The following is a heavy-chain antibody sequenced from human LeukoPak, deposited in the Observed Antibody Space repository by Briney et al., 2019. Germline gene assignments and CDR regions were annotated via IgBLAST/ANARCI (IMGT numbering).Heavy chain of an antibody. J-gene: IGHJ4*02. CDR3: ASVKGSGSSSWYSRYYFDY. CDR2: IKQDESEK. CDR1: GFTLSNYW. V-gene: IGHV3-7*03. Sequence: GGSLRLSCAVSGFTLSNYWMSWVRQAPGKGLEWVANIKQDESEKYYVDSVKGRFTISRDNAKNSLYLQMNSLRAEDTAVYYCASVKGSGSSSWYSRYYFDYWGQGTLVTVSS. D-gene: IGHD6-13*01.